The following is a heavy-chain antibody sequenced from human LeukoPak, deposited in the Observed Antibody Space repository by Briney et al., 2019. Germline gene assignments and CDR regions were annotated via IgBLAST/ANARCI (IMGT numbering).Heavy chain of an antibody. CDR1: GFTFSSYA. V-gene: IGHV3-23*01. CDR2: IIGSGGST. CDR3: ARDRTTGYGMDV. Sequence: GGSLRLSCAASGFTFSSYAMSWVRQAPGKGLEWVSAIIGSGGSTYYADSVKGRFTISRDNSKNTLYLQMNSLRAEDTAVYYCARDRTTGYGMDVWGQGTTVTVSS. D-gene: IGHD1-1*01. J-gene: IGHJ6*02.